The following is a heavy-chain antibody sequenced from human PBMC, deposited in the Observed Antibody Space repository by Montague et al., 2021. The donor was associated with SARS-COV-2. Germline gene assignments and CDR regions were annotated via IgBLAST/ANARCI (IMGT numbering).Heavy chain of an antibody. D-gene: IGHD6-13*01. Sequence: PALVKPTQTLTLTCTFSGFSLSTSGMCVSWIRQPPGKALEWLARIDWDDDKYYSTSLKTRLTISKDTSKNQVVLTTTNMDPVDTATYYCAREIAAAGPALDYWGQGTLVTVSS. V-gene: IGHV2-70*11. CDR1: GFSLSTSGMC. CDR2: IDWDDDK. J-gene: IGHJ4*02. CDR3: AREIAAAGPALDY.